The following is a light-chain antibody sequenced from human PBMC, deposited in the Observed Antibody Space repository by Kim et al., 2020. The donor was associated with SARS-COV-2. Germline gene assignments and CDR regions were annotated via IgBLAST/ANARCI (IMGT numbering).Light chain of an antibody. CDR3: QHYVNWPS. J-gene: IGKJ5*01. V-gene: IGKV3-15*01. Sequence: YMYQGERATLSCRASQSVSTNLAWYQQKPGQAPRLLIYGASTRATGVPGRFSGSGSGTDFTLTISSLQSEDFAAYYCQHYVNWPSFGQGTRLEIK. CDR2: GAS. CDR1: QSVSTN.